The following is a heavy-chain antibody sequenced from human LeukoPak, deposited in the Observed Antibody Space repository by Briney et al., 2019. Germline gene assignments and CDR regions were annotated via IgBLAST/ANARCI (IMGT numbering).Heavy chain of an antibody. CDR2: INPNSGGT. V-gene: IGHV1-2*02. CDR1: GYTFTGYY. D-gene: IGHD5-18*01. J-gene: IGHJ6*03. Sequence: ASVKVSCKASGYTFTGYYMHWVRQAPGQGLEWMGWINPNSGGTNYEQKFQGRVTMTRDTSISTAYMELSRLRSDDTAVYYCARYGSHVDTATFYYYYYMDVWGKGTTVTVSS. CDR3: ARYGSHVDTATFYYYYYMDV.